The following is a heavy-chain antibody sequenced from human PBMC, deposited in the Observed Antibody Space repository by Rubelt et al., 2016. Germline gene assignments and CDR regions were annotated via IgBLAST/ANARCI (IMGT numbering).Heavy chain of an antibody. J-gene: IGHJ4*02. V-gene: IGHV3-30*19. CDR1: GFTFSTFG. CDR2: I. CDR3: TRAFGTYFNSASHF. D-gene: IGHD3-10*01. Sequence: QVQLVESGEGVVQPGRSLRLSCSASGFTFSTFGMHWVRQAPGKGPEWVGVIIYADSVRNGFTISRDNSGNMLLLQLDHRRGDDTARYYCTRAFGTYFNSASHFWGQGTPVTVSS.